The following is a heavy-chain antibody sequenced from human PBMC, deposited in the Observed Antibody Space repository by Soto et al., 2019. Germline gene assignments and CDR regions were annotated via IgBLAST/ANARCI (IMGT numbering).Heavy chain of an antibody. CDR3: ARDNRYNWNDEGWFDP. D-gene: IGHD1-20*01. CDR1: GYSFSDYA. CDR2: MNPNSGNT. V-gene: IGHV1-8*01. Sequence: QVQLVQSGAEVKKPGASVKVSCKASGYSFSDYAINWVRQATGQGPEWMGWMNPNSGNTGYAQKFQCRVTMTRNTSINTAYMELSSLGSEDTAVYYCARDNRYNWNDEGWFDPWGQGTLVTVSS. J-gene: IGHJ5*02.